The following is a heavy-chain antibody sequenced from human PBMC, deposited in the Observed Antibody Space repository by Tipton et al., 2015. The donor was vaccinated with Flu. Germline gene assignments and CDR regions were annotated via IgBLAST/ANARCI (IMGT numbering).Heavy chain of an antibody. CDR2: TYSGGNT. CDR1: GFSVSRDY. V-gene: IGHV3-53*01. Sequence: SLRLSCAASGFSVSRDYMSWVRQAPGKGLEWVSVTYSGGNTDYVDSVKGRFTISRDNSKNTLYLQMNSLRAEDTAVYYCARDAGSGWVEYWGQGTLVTVSS. CDR3: ARDAGSGWVEY. D-gene: IGHD6-19*01. J-gene: IGHJ4*02.